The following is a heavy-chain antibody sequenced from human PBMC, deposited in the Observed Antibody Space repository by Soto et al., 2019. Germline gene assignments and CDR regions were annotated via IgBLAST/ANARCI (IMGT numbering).Heavy chain of an antibody. CDR2: INPNTGGT. CDR1: GYSFTAYY. D-gene: IGHD3-10*01. Sequence: QVQLVQSGADVKKHGASVKVSCKTSGYSFTAYYIHWVRQAPGQGLEWMGWINPNTGGTYYAEKFQSWVTMTRDTSINTVYMELSRLKSDDTAVYFCAREAIRVRGVTVGDFDNWGQGTLVTVSS. J-gene: IGHJ4*02. V-gene: IGHV1-2*04. CDR3: AREAIRVRGVTVGDFDN.